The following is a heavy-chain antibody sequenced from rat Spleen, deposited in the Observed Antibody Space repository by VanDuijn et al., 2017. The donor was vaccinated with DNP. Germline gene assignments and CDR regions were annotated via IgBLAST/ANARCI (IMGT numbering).Heavy chain of an antibody. Sequence: EVQLVESGGGLVQPGSPLKLSCAASGFTFSSNWLNWIRQAPGKGLEWVASITNTGGSIYYPDSVKGRFTISRDNAKSTLYLQMDSLRSEDTATYYCANYDGSYGGPAYWGQGTLVTVSS. D-gene: IGHD1-12*02. V-gene: IGHV5-31*01. CDR1: GFTFSSNW. CDR2: ITNTGGSI. CDR3: ANYDGSYGGPAY. J-gene: IGHJ3*01.